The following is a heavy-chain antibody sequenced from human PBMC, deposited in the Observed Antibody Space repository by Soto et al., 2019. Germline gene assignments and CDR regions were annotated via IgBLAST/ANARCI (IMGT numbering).Heavy chain of an antibody. D-gene: IGHD5-18*01. CDR1: GFTFSTYP. Sequence: XESLELSCAASGFTFSTYPMGWVRQATGKGLEWVSLMHRGGTTDNADSVKGRFTTSRDKSKNTLYLHMNGLRVEDTAVYYCARVNTTLVDHFDCWGQGTLVTVSS. J-gene: IGHJ4*02. V-gene: IGHV3-53*01. CDR2: MHRGGTT. CDR3: ARVNTTLVDHFDC.